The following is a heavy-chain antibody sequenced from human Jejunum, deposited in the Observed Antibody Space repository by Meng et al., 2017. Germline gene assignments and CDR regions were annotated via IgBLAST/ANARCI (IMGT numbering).Heavy chain of an antibody. V-gene: IGHV4-4*02. CDR1: GDSISSTNW. CDR2: IYHSGRT. Sequence: QGHLQESGPGLGKPSGTLSLTCEVSGDSISSTNWWDWLRQPPGKGLEWIGEIYHSGRTNFNPSLESRVTISVDESKNQFSLTLNSVTAADTAVYYCARGVGDIRVGFDYWGQGTLVTVSS. D-gene: IGHD5-12*01. J-gene: IGHJ4*02. CDR3: ARGVGDIRVGFDY.